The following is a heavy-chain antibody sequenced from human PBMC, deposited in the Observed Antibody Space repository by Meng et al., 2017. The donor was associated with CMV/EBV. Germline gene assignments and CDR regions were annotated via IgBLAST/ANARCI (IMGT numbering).Heavy chain of an antibody. CDR1: GGTFSSYA. J-gene: IGHJ4*02. CDR3: ARVCGGSCFDY. V-gene: IGHV1-69*12. D-gene: IGHD2-15*01. Sequence: QLVQVGADVKKPVSSVKVSCKASGGTFSSYAISWVRQAPGQGLEWMGGIIPIFGTAHYAQKFQGRVTITADESTSTAYMELSSLRSEDTAVYYCARVCGGSCFDYWGQGTLVTVSS. CDR2: IIPIFGTA.